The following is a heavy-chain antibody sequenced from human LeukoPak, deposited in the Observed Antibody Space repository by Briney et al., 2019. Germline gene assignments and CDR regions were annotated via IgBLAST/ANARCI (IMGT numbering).Heavy chain of an antibody. CDR3: ARSGNLDY. D-gene: IGHD3-10*01. CDR2: IKPDGSEK. Sequence: PGGSLRLSCAASGFSFTTYWMSWVRQTPGKGLEWVAMIKPDGSEKHYVDSVKGRFTISRDNAKNSVYLQMNSLRVEDMAVYYCARSGNLDYWGQGTLVIVSS. CDR1: GFSFTTYW. J-gene: IGHJ4*02. V-gene: IGHV3-7*02.